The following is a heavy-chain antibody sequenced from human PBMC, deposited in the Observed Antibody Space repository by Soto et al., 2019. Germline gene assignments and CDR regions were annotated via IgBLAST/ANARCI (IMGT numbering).Heavy chain of an antibody. CDR1: GFTFSSYG. Sequence: QVQLVESGGGVVQPGRSLRLSCAASGFTFSSYGMHWVRQAPGKGLEWVAVIWYDGSNKYYADSVKGRFTISRDNSKNTLYLQMNSLRAEDTAVYYCAXWELTXYYFDYWGQGTLVTVSS. D-gene: IGHD1-26*01. CDR2: IWYDGSNK. J-gene: IGHJ4*02. CDR3: AXWELTXYYFDY. V-gene: IGHV3-33*01.